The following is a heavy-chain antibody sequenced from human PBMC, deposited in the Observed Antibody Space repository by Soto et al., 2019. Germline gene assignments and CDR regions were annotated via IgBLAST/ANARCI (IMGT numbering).Heavy chain of an antibody. CDR1: GGSISSGGNS. V-gene: IGHV4-30-2*01. CDR2: MHHSGNT. Sequence: PSETLSLTCAVSGGSISSGGNSWSWIRQPPGKGLEWIGYMHHSGNTYYNPSLKSRVTISTDRSKNQFSLQLSFVSAADTAVYYCARVHYSDSSGSGTNWFAPWGQGTLVTVSS. D-gene: IGHD3-22*01. J-gene: IGHJ5*02. CDR3: ARVHYSDSSGSGTNWFAP.